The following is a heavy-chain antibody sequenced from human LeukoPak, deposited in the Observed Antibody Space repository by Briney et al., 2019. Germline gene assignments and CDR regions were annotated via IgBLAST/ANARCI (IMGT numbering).Heavy chain of an antibody. CDR1: GFTFSSYA. Sequence: GGSLRLSCAASGFTFSSYAMHWVRQAPGKGLEWVAVISYDGSNKYYADSVKGRFTISRDNSKNTLYLQMNSLRAEDTAVYYCASTLGIAAPFDYWGQGTLVTVSP. J-gene: IGHJ4*02. CDR3: ASTLGIAAPFDY. CDR2: ISYDGSNK. D-gene: IGHD6-13*01. V-gene: IGHV3-30-3*01.